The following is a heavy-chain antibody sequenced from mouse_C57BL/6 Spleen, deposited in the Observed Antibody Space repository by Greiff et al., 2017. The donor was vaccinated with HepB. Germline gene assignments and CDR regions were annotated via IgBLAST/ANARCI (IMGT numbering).Heavy chain of an antibody. J-gene: IGHJ2*01. CDR3: EDYYYGSSHYYFDY. Sequence: QVQLQQSGAELARPGASVKLSCKASGYTFTSYGISWVKQRTGQGLEWIGEIYPRSGNTYYNEKFKGKATLTADKSSSTAYMELRSLTSEDSAVYFCEDYYYGSSHYYFDYWGQGTTLTVSS. CDR1: GYTFTSYG. CDR2: IYPRSGNT. V-gene: IGHV1-81*01. D-gene: IGHD1-1*01.